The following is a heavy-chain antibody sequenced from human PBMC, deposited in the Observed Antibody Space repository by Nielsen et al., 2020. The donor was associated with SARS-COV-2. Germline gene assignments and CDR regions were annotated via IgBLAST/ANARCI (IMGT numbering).Heavy chain of an antibody. Sequence: SQTLSLTCAISGDSVSSNSAAWNWIRQSPSRGLEWLGRTYYRSKWYNDYAVSVKGRITINPDTSKNQFSLQLNSVTPEDTAVYYCARARITMVRGVITYYYYYMDVWGKGTTVTVSS. D-gene: IGHD3-10*01. CDR1: GDSVSSNSAA. J-gene: IGHJ6*03. CDR3: ARARITMVRGVITYYYYYMDV. CDR2: TYYRSKWYN. V-gene: IGHV6-1*01.